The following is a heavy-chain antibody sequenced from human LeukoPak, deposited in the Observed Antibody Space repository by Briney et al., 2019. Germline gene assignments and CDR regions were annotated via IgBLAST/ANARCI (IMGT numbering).Heavy chain of an antibody. Sequence: PGGSLRLSCAASGFTVSSNEMSWVRQAPGKGLEWVSSIRGGSTYYADSVKGRFTISRDNSKNTLYLQMNSLRAEDTAVYYCAKTEGIAVAGVNFDYWGQGTLVTVSS. CDR3: AKTEGIAVAGVNFDY. J-gene: IGHJ4*02. V-gene: IGHV3-38-3*01. CDR2: IRGGST. CDR1: GFTVSSNE. D-gene: IGHD6-19*01.